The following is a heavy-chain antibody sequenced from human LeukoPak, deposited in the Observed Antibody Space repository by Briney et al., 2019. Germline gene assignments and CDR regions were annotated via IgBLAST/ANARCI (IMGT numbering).Heavy chain of an antibody. D-gene: IGHD3-22*01. Sequence: GGSLRLSCAASGFTFSSYAMSWVRQAPGRGLEWVSASSGSGGSTYYADSVKGRFTISRDNSKNTLYLQMNSLRDEDTAVYYCAKGFHYDRSRDAFDIWGQGTMVTVSS. CDR3: AKGFHYDRSRDAFDI. J-gene: IGHJ3*02. CDR2: SSGSGGST. CDR1: GFTFSSYA. V-gene: IGHV3-23*01.